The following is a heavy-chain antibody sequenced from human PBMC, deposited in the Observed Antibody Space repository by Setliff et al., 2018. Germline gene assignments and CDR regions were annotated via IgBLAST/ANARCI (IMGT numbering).Heavy chain of an antibody. CDR3: ARVYGENDLPDI. CDR1: GGSISSRSYY. J-gene: IGHJ3*02. CDR2: IYHSGSS. V-gene: IGHV4-39*07. Sequence: PSETLSLTCTVSGGSISSRSYYWGWIRQPPGKGLEWIGSIYHSGSSYYNPSLRSRVTVSVDTSKNQFSLKLTSVTAADTAMYYCARVYGENDLPDIWGQGTMVTVSS. D-gene: IGHD4-17*01.